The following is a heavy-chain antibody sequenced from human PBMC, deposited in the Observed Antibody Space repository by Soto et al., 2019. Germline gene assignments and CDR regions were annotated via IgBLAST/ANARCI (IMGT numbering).Heavy chain of an antibody. CDR3: ARALQCYYYGMDV. D-gene: IGHD4-4*01. J-gene: IGHJ6*02. CDR2: INPNSGGT. V-gene: IGHV1-2*02. Sequence: ASVKVSCKTSGYTFTAYYIHWVRQAPGQGLEWMGWINPNSGGTNFAQKFQGRVTMTRDTSISTAYMELSRLRSDDTAVYYCARALQCYYYGMDVWGQGTTVTVSS. CDR1: GYTFTAYY.